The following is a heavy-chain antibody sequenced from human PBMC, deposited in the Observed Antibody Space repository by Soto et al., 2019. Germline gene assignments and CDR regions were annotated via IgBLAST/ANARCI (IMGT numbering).Heavy chain of an antibody. CDR1: GFTFGDFA. J-gene: IGHJ4*02. Sequence: PGGSLRLSCTASGFTFGDFALTWFRQTPGKGLEWVGFIRSRPYGGTAEYAASVRGRFTISRDDSKSIAYLQMNGLKTEDTAFYYCTRVHTTGPVIPDYWGQGTQVTVSS. D-gene: IGHD1-1*01. CDR3: TRVHTTGPVIPDY. CDR2: IRSRPYGGTA. V-gene: IGHV3-49*03.